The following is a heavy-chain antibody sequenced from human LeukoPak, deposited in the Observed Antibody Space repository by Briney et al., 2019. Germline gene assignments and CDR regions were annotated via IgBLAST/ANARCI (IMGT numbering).Heavy chain of an antibody. V-gene: IGHV4-4*07. CDR1: GDFIRSYW. D-gene: IGHD1-26*01. CDR3: ARQGYTASYYFLDF. CDR2: IYATGST. J-gene: IGHJ4*02. Sequence: SSETLSLTCDVSGDFIRSYWWGWVRQPAGKGLEWIGRIYATGSTKFNPSLKSRLTMSMDTSTNRISLNLTSVTAADTAIYFCARQGYTASYYFLDFWSQGMLVTVSS.